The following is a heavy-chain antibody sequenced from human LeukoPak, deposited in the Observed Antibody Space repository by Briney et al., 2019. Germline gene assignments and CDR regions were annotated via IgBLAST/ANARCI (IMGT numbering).Heavy chain of an antibody. J-gene: IGHJ6*03. V-gene: IGHV3-15*01. CDR1: GFTFSNAW. Sequence: GESLRLSCAASGFTFSNAWMSWVRQAPGKGLEWVGRIKSKTDGGTTDYAAPVKGRFTISRDDSKNTLYLQMNSLKTEDTAVYYCTTGAYYYYMDVWGKGTTVTVSS. CDR2: IKSKTDGGTT. CDR3: TTGAYYYYMDV.